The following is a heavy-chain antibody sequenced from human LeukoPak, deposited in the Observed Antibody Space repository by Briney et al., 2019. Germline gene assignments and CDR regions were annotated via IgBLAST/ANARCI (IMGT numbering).Heavy chain of an antibody. J-gene: IGHJ4*02. V-gene: IGHV3-23*01. CDR2: ILASGTTT. CDR1: GFTFGSCA. CDR3: ARSRYWEYQLPRADLDY. Sequence: PGGSLRLSCAASGFTFGSCAMSWVRQAPGKGLEWVSGILASGTTTYYADSVRGRFTISRDNSKSTLYLQVDSLRAEDTALYYCARSRYWEYQLPRADLDYWGQGTLVTVSS. D-gene: IGHD2-2*01.